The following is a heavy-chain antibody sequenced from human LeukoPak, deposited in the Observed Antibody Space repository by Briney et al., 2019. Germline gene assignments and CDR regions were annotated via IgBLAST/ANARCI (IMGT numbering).Heavy chain of an antibody. V-gene: IGHV1-18*01. CDR3: ARSSIAARDFDY. D-gene: IGHD6-6*01. Sequence: ASVKVSCKASGYTFTSYGISWVRQAPGQGLEWMGWISAYIGNTNYAQKLQGRVTMTTDTSTSTAYMELRSLRSDDTAVYYWARSSIAARDFDYWGQGTLVTVSS. J-gene: IGHJ4*02. CDR1: GYTFTSYG. CDR2: ISAYIGNT.